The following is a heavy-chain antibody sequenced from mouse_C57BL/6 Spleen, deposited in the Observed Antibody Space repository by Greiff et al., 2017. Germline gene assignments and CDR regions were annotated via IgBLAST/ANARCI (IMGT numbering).Heavy chain of an antibody. CDR2: INPSNGGT. CDR1: GYTFTSYW. Sequence: QVQLQQPGTELVKPGASVKLSCKASGYTFTSYWMHWVKQRPGQGLEWIGNINPSNGGTNYNEKFKSKATRTVDKSSSTAYMQLSSLTSEDSAVYYCAREGDYGNPYYYAMDYWGQGTSVTVSS. D-gene: IGHD2-1*01. V-gene: IGHV1-53*01. J-gene: IGHJ4*01. CDR3: AREGDYGNPYYYAMDY.